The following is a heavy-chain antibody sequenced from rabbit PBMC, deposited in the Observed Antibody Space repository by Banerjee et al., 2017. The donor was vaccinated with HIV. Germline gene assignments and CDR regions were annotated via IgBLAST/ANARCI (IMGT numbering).Heavy chain of an antibody. CDR1: GFDFSSYG. D-gene: IGHD1-1*01. Sequence: PEGSLKLSCKASGFDFSSYGVSWVRQAPGKGLEWIGYIDPVFGSTYYASWVNGRFTISSHNAQNTLYLQLNSLTAADTATYFCVRGSISGTDYNLWGPGTLVTVS. CDR2: IDPVFGST. J-gene: IGHJ4*01. CDR3: VRGSISGTDYNL. V-gene: IGHV1S7*01.